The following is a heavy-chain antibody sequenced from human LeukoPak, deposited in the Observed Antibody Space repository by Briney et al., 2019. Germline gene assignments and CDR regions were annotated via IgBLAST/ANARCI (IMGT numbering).Heavy chain of an antibody. V-gene: IGHV4-30-4*08. CDR3: ARYGWYCSGGSCYFDI. D-gene: IGHD2-15*01. Sequence: ASQTLSLTCTVSGGSISSGDYYWSWIRQPPGKGLEWIGYIYYSGSTYYNPCLKSRVTISVDTSKNQFSLKLSSVTAADTAVYYCARYGWYCSGGSCYFDIWGQRTMVTVSS. J-gene: IGHJ3*02. CDR2: IYYSGST. CDR1: GGSISSGDYY.